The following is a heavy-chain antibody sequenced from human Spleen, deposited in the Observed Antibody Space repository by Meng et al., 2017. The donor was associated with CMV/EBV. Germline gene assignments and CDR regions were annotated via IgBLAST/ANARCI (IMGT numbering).Heavy chain of an antibody. CDR1: GFTFSTYW. Sequence: GESLKISCAASGFTFSTYWMSWVRQAPGKGLEWVAVIWYDGSDKFYVDSVKGRFTISRDNSKNTLSLQMNSLRAEDTAVYYCAKASENYYHYYGMDVWGQGTTVTVSS. D-gene: IGHD3-3*01. J-gene: IGHJ6*02. CDR2: IWYDGSDK. CDR3: AKASENYYHYYGMDV. V-gene: IGHV3-33*06.